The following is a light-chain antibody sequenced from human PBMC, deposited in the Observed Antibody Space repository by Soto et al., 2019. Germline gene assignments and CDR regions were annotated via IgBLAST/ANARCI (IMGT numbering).Light chain of an antibody. CDR3: QKYSSVIT. J-gene: IGKJ5*01. CDR2: AAS. V-gene: IGKV1-27*01. Sequence: DIQMTQSPSSLSASVGDRVTITCRASQGISNFLAWYQQKPGKVPKLLISAASTLQSGVPSRFSGSGSGTGFTLTITSLQPEDVATYYCQKYSSVITFGQGKRLEIK. CDR1: QGISNF.